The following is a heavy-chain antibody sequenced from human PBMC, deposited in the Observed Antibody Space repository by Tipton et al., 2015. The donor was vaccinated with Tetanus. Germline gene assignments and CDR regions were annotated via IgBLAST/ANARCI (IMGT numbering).Heavy chain of an antibody. CDR3: ARDYDGSEPYDY. CDR2: IIPMFHTT. CDR1: GGTYRTNG. J-gene: IGHJ4*01. D-gene: IGHD3-10*01. V-gene: IGHV1-69*01. Sequence: QLVQSGAEVKRPGSSVKVSCKASGGTYRTNGITWVRQAPGQGLEWMGGIIPMFHTTKYAQKFQGRVTITADESSTTAYMELSSLRSGDTAIYYCARDYDGSEPYDYWGQGTLVTVSS.